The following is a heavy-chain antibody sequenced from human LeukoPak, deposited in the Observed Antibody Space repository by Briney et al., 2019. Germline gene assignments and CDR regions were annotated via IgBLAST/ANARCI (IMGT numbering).Heavy chain of an antibody. Sequence: GASVKVSCKASGYTFTSFGISWVRQAPGQGLEWMGWISAYSGNTIYAQKLQDRVTMTTDTSTSTAYMELRSLRSDDTAVYYCARGSSGWYSSLDYWGQGTLVTVSS. CDR3: ARGSSGWYSSLDY. D-gene: IGHD6-19*01. J-gene: IGHJ4*02. CDR2: ISAYSGNT. V-gene: IGHV1-18*01. CDR1: GYTFTSFG.